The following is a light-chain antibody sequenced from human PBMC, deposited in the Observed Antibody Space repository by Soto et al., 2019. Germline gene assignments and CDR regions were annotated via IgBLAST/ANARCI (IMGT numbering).Light chain of an antibody. Sequence: VLTQSPGTLSLSPGERATLSCRASQSVTRNYLAWYQQRPGQAPRLLIHGASSRATGIPDRFSGSGSGTDFTLTISRLEPEDFAVYYCKQYGISPPYTFTQGTKLEIK. V-gene: IGKV3-20*01. CDR3: KQYGISPPYT. J-gene: IGKJ2*01. CDR1: QSVTRNY. CDR2: GAS.